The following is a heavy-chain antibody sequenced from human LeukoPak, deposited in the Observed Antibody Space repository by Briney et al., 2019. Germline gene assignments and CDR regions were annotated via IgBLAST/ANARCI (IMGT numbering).Heavy chain of an antibody. CDR2: IYTNGST. CDR1: GGSISSYY. J-gene: IGHJ3*02. Sequence: SETLSLTCTVSGGSISSYYWSWIRQPAGKGLEWIGRIYTNGSTNYNPSLKSRVTMSVDTSKNQFSLKLSSVTAADTAVYYCAGVDTAIGAFDIWGQGTMVTVSS. D-gene: IGHD5-18*01. CDR3: AGVDTAIGAFDI. V-gene: IGHV4-4*07.